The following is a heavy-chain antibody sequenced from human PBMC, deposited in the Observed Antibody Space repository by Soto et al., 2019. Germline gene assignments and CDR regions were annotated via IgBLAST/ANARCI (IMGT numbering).Heavy chain of an antibody. J-gene: IGHJ5*02. V-gene: IGHV4-59*01. D-gene: IGHD3-3*01. Sequence: SETLSLTCTVSGGSISSYYWSWIRQPPGKGLEWIGYIYYSGSTNCNPSLKSRVTISVDTSKNQFSLKLSSVTAADTAVYYCAREYRYYDFWSGYNWFDPWGQGTLVTVSS. CDR3: AREYRYYDFWSGYNWFDP. CDR2: IYYSGST. CDR1: GGSISSYY.